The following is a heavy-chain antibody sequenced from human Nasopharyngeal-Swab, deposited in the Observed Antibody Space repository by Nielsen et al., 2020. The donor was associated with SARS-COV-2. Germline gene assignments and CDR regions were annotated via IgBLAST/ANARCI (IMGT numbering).Heavy chain of an antibody. CDR1: GGSLSGYY. J-gene: IGHJ4*02. CDR3: ARVTPRRNGATFSIDY. CDR2: INHSGRT. Sequence: SESLSLTCAVYGGSLSGYYWSWIRQLPGKGLEWIGEINHSGRTNYNPSLKSRVTISVDTSKNQFSLKLSSVTAADTAVYYCARVTPRRNGATFSIDYWGQGTLVTVSS. V-gene: IGHV4-34*01. D-gene: IGHD1-26*01.